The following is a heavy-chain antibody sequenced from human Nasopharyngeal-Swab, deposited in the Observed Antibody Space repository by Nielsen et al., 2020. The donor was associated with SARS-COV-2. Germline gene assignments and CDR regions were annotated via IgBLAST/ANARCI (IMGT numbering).Heavy chain of an antibody. J-gene: IGHJ4*02. Sequence: ASVKVSCKTSGYIFSDYAINWVRQAPGQGLEWMGIINPSGGSTTYAQKLQGRVTMTRDTSTSTVYMELSSLRSEDTAVYYCARVIWDKGNSGGDYWGQGTLVTVSS. V-gene: IGHV1-46*04. CDR3: ARVIWDKGNSGGDY. CDR1: GYIFSDYA. CDR2: INPSGGST. D-gene: IGHD4-23*01.